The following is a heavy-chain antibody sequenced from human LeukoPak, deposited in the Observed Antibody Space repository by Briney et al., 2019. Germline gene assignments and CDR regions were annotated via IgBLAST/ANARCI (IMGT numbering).Heavy chain of an antibody. D-gene: IGHD6-13*01. Sequence: GGSLRLSCAASGFTFSSYWMSWVRQAPGKGLEWVANIKQDGSEKYYVDSVKGRFTISRDNAKNSLYLQMNSLRAEDTAVYYCARAYSSSWYDSFDPWGQGTLVTVSS. CDR3: ARAYSSSWYDSFDP. J-gene: IGHJ5*02. CDR2: IKQDGSEK. V-gene: IGHV3-7*01. CDR1: GFTFSSYW.